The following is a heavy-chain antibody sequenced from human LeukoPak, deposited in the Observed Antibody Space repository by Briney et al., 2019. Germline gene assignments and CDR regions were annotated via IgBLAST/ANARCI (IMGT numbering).Heavy chain of an antibody. D-gene: IGHD2-21*02. CDR2: ISASRGIT. J-gene: IGHJ2*01. V-gene: IGHV3-48*01. CDR3: ARDPLRPRYFDL. Sequence: GGSLRLSCSASGFNYSSYTMNWVRQAPGMGLEWLSYISASRGITYYADSVKGRFTISRDNSKNTLYLQMNSLRAEDTAVYYCARDPLRPRYFDLWGRGTLVTVSS. CDR1: GFNYSSYT.